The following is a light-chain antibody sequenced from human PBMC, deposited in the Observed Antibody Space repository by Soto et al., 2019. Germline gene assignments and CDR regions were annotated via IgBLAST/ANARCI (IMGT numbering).Light chain of an antibody. CDR1: QSVSSYS. CDR3: VQHYNYPPT. Sequence: ENVLTQSPGTLSLSPGERATLSCRASQSVSSYSLAWYQQKPGQAPRLVMYGTSNRATGIPDRFSGSGSGTDFTLTISRLEPEDFATYYCVQHYNYPPTFGQGTKVEVK. J-gene: IGKJ1*01. CDR2: GTS. V-gene: IGKV3-20*01.